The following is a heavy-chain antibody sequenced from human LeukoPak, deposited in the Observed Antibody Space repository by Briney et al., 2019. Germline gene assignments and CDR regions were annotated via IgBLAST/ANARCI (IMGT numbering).Heavy chain of an antibody. CDR3: ARGQKETIFGLVILLGYYMDV. Sequence: ASVKVSCKASGYTFTDYDINWVRQATGQGLEWMGWMNPNSGNTGYARKFQDRVTMTRNSSISTAYMELSSLSSEDTAVYYCARGQKETIFGLVILLGYYMDVWGKGTTVTVSS. CDR2: MNPNSGNT. CDR1: GYTFTDYD. J-gene: IGHJ6*03. D-gene: IGHD3-3*01. V-gene: IGHV1-8*01.